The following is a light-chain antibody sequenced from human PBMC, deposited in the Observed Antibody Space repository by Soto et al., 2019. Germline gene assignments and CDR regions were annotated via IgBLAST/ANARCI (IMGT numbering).Light chain of an antibody. CDR3: QQTYSTPRP. CDR1: QSVSTN. V-gene: IGKV3-15*01. J-gene: IGKJ5*01. CDR2: GAS. Sequence: EIVLTQSPGTLSLSPGERATLSCRASQSVSTNLSWYQQKPGQAPRLLIYGASTRATGIAARFSGSGSGTEFTLTISNVQPEDFATYYCQQTYSTPRPFGQGTRLEIK.